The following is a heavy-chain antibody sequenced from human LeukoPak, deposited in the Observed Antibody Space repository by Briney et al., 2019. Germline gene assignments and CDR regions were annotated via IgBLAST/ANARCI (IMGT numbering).Heavy chain of an antibody. CDR3: AREPRRDCNTTACPKWLDP. J-gene: IGHJ5*02. CDR1: GGSINSYY. V-gene: IGHV4-59*01. Sequence: PSETLSLTCTVSGGSINSYYWSWIRQPPGKGLEWIGYISYTGSTNYNPSLKSRVTISVDTSKNQFSLKLNSVTAADTAVYFCAREPRRDCNTTACPKWLDPWGQGALVTVSS. CDR2: ISYTGST. D-gene: IGHD2/OR15-2a*01.